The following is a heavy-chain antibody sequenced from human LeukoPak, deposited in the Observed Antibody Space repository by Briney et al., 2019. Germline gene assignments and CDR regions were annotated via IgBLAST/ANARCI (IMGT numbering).Heavy chain of an antibody. CDR2: ISGSGGST. D-gene: IGHD3-22*01. V-gene: IGHV3-23*01. CDR1: GFTFSSYA. J-gene: IGHJ4*02. Sequence: GGSLRLSCAASGFTFSSYAMSWVRQAPGKGLEWVSVISGSGGSTYSADSVKGRFTISRDNAKNSLYLQMKSLRDEDTAVYFCARGGYYDSSGYFYFEYWGQGTLVTVSS. CDR3: ARGGYYDSSGYFYFEY.